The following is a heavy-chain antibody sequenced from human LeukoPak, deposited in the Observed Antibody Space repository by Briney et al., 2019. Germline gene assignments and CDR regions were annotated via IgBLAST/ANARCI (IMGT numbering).Heavy chain of an antibody. Sequence: SETLSLTCTVSGGSISSYYWSWIRQPPGKGLEWIGYIYYSGSTNYNPSLKSRVTISVDTSKNQFSLKLSSVTAADTAVYYCAGDTYETYYYYMDVWGKGTTVTVSS. D-gene: IGHD3-22*01. CDR1: GGSISSYY. CDR2: IYYSGST. CDR3: AGDTYETYYYYMDV. V-gene: IGHV4-59*01. J-gene: IGHJ6*03.